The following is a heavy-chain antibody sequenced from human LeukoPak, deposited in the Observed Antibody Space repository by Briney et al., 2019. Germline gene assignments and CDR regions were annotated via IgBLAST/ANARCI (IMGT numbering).Heavy chain of an antibody. Sequence: PGRSLRLSCAASGFTFDDYAMHWVRQAPGKGLEWVSGISWNSGSIGYADSVKGRFTISRDNAKYSLYLQMNSLRAEDTALYYCAKDIAVGAYYYYGMDVWGQGTTVTVSS. V-gene: IGHV3-9*01. CDR3: AKDIAVGAYYYYGMDV. D-gene: IGHD6-19*01. CDR1: GFTFDDYA. J-gene: IGHJ6*02. CDR2: ISWNSGSI.